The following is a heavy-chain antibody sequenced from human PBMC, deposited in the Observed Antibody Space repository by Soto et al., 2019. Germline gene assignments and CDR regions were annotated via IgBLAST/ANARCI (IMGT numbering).Heavy chain of an antibody. D-gene: IGHD6-6*01. V-gene: IGHV3-30*18. CDR2: ISYDGSNK. Sequence: GGSLRLSAAASGFTFSSYGMHWVRQAPGKELEWVAVISYDGSNKYYADSVKGRFTISRDNSKNTLYLQMNSLRAEDTAVYYCAKDRGSSLLYYYYGMDVWGQGTTVTVSS. CDR1: GFTFSSYG. CDR3: AKDRGSSLLYYYYGMDV. J-gene: IGHJ6*02.